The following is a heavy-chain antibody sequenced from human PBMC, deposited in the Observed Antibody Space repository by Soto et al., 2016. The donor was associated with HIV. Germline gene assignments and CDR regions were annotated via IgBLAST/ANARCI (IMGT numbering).Heavy chain of an antibody. J-gene: IGHJ6*02. D-gene: IGHD3-22*01. CDR3: ARDTYDSSGYPGHYYYYYGMDV. CDR2: INPSGGST. Sequence: QVQLVQSGAEVKKPGASVKVSCKASGYTFTSYYMHWVRQAPGQGLEWMGIINPSGGSTSYAQKFQGRVTMTRDTSTSTVYMELSSLRSEDTAVYYCARDTYDSSGYPGHYYYYYGMDVWGQGTTVTVSS. CDR1: GYTFTSYY. V-gene: IGHV1-46*03.